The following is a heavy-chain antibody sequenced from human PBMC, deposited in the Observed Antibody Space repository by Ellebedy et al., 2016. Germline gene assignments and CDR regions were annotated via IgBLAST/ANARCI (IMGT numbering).Heavy chain of an antibody. D-gene: IGHD6-13*01. V-gene: IGHV3-53*01. CDR1: GVIVYTNY. Sequence: GESLKISXAASGVIVYTNYMTWVRQAPGKGLEWVSAISSDGDTHYADSVKGRFTISSDNSKNTLYLQMNSLRAEDTAVYYCARDLPHNIALHYWGQGTLVTVSS. CDR2: ISSDGDT. CDR3: ARDLPHNIALHY. J-gene: IGHJ4*02.